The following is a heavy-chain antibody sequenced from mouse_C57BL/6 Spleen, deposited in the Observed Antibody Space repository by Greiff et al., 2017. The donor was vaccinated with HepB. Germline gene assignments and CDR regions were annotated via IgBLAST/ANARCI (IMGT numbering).Heavy chain of an antibody. CDR1: GYSITSGYY. J-gene: IGHJ3*01. CDR2: ISYDGSN. V-gene: IGHV3-6*01. CDR3: ARDDGYSERWFAY. Sequence: EVKVEESGPGLVKPSQSLSLTCSVTGYSITSGYYWNWIRQFPGNKLEWMGYISYDGSNNYNPSLKNRISITRDTSKNQFFLKLNSVTTEDTATYYCARDDGYSERWFAYWGQGTLVTVSA. D-gene: IGHD1-2*01.